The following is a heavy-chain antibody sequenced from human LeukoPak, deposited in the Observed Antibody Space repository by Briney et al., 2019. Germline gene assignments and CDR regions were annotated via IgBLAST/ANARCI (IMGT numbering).Heavy chain of an antibody. CDR2: IYYSGST. J-gene: IGHJ3*02. D-gene: IGHD3-22*01. Sequence: SETLSLTCTVSGGSISSYYWSWIRQPPGKGLEWIGYIYYSGSTSYNPSLKSRVTISVDTSKNQFSLKLSSVTAADTAVYYCAREGRYYYDSSGYDDAFDIWGQGTMVTVSS. CDR1: GGSISSYY. CDR3: AREGRYYYDSSGYDDAFDI. V-gene: IGHV4-59*01.